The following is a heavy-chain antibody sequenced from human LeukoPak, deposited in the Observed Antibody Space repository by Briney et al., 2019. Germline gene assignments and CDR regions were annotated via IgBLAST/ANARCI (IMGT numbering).Heavy chain of an antibody. Sequence: GGSLRLSCAASGFTVSSNYMSWVRQAPGKGLEWVSAISGSGGSTYYADSVKGRFTISRDNSKNTLYLQMNSLRAEDTAVYYCAKSRGVVAATRAFDIWGQGTMVTVSS. CDR1: GFTVSSNY. V-gene: IGHV3-23*01. CDR2: ISGSGGST. J-gene: IGHJ3*02. CDR3: AKSRGVVAATRAFDI. D-gene: IGHD2-15*01.